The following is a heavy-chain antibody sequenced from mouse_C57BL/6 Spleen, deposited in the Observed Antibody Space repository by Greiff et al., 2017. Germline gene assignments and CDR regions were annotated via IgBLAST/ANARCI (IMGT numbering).Heavy chain of an antibody. CDR3: ARKEDGYDDGVPWFAY. J-gene: IGHJ3*01. CDR2: IYPRDGST. D-gene: IGHD2-2*01. CDR1: GYTFTSYD. V-gene: IGHV1-85*01. Sequence: QVQLQQSGPELVTPGASVKLSCKASGYTFTSYDINWVKQRPGQGLEWIGWIYPRDGSTKYNEKFKGKATLTVDTSSSTAYMELHSLTSEDSAVYFCARKEDGYDDGVPWFAYWGQGTLVTVSA.